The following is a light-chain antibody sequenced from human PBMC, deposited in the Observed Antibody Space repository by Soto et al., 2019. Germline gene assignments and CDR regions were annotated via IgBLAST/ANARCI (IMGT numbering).Light chain of an antibody. Sequence: DIQMTQSPSTLSGSVGDRVTITCRASQTISSWLAWYQQKPGKAPKLLIYKASTLTRGVPSRFSGSGSGTEFTLTISSLQPDDFATYYCPHYNSYSEAFGQGTKVELK. CDR1: QTISSW. CDR2: KAS. J-gene: IGKJ1*01. CDR3: PHYNSYSEA. V-gene: IGKV1-5*03.